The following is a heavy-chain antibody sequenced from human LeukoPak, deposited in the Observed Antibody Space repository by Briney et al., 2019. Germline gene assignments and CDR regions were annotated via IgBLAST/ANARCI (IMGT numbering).Heavy chain of an antibody. CDR2: ISWNSGSI. Sequence: GGSLRLSCAASGFTFDDYAMHWVRQAPGKGLEWVSGISWNSGSIGYADSVKGRFTISRDNAKNSLYLQMNSLRAEDTALYYCAKHIAANPKYYFDYWGQGTLVTVSS. V-gene: IGHV3-9*01. D-gene: IGHD6-13*01. CDR3: AKHIAANPKYYFDY. CDR1: GFTFDDYA. J-gene: IGHJ4*02.